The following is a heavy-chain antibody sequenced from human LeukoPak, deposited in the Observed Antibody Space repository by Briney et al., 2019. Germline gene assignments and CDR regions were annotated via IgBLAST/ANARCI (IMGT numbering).Heavy chain of an antibody. CDR3: ARDDIVVVPAARNYYYYMDV. V-gene: IGHV4-4*07. Sequence: SETLSLTCTVSGGSISSYYWSWIRQTAGKGLEWIGRIYTSGSTNYNPSLKSRVTMSVDTSKNQFSLKLSSVTAADTAVYYCARDDIVVVPAARNYYYYMDVWGKGTTVTISS. D-gene: IGHD2-2*01. J-gene: IGHJ6*03. CDR2: IYTSGST. CDR1: GGSISSYY.